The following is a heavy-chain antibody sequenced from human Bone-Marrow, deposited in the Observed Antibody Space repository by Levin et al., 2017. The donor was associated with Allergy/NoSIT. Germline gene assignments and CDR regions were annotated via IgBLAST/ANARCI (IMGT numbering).Heavy chain of an antibody. CDR2: ISGSGGST. D-gene: IGHD4-17*01. V-gene: IGHV3-23*01. J-gene: IGHJ3*02. Sequence: SCAASGFTFSSYAMSWVRQAPGKGLEWVSAISGSGGSTYYADSVKGRFTISRDNSKNTLYLQMNSLRAEDTAVYYCAKDWVDYGDYLDAFDIWGQGTMVTVSS. CDR1: GFTFSSYA. CDR3: AKDWVDYGDYLDAFDI.